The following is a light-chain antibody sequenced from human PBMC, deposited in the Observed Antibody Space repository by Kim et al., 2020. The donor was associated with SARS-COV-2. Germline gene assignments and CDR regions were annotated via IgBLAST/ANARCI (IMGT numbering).Light chain of an antibody. CDR2: RNN. CDR3: AAWDDSLSGWV. CDR1: SSNIGSNY. Sequence: ELTQPPSASGTPGQRVTISCSGSSSNIGSNYLYWYQQLPGTAPKLLIYRNNQRPSGVPDRFSGSKSGTSASLAISGLRSEDEAYYYCAAWDDSLSGWVFGGGTQLTVL. J-gene: IGLJ7*01. V-gene: IGLV1-47*01.